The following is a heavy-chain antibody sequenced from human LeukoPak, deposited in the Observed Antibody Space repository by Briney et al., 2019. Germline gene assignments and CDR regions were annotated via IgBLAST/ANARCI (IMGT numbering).Heavy chain of an antibody. CDR3: ARAQYYYESAPRRWFDP. CDR1: GYTFTSYG. J-gene: IGHJ5*02. Sequence: ASVNVSCKASGYTFTSYGISWVRQAPGQGLEWMGWISAYNGNTNYAQKLQGRVTMTTDTSTSTAYMGLRSLRSDDTAVYYCARAQYYYESAPRRWFDPWGQGTLVTVSS. CDR2: ISAYNGNT. V-gene: IGHV1-18*01. D-gene: IGHD3-22*01.